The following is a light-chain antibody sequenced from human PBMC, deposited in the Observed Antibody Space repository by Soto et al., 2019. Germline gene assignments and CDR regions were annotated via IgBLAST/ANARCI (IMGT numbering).Light chain of an antibody. V-gene: IGKV3-20*01. CDR1: QSVSSSY. CDR2: GAS. CDR3: QQYGSSPFT. J-gene: IGKJ3*01. Sequence: EMVLTQSPGTLSLSPGARATLSFRATQSVSSSYLAWYKHKPGQAPRLLIYGASSSATSIPDRFSGSGSGTDFTLTISRLEPEDFAVYYCQQYGSSPFTCGPGTKVDIK.